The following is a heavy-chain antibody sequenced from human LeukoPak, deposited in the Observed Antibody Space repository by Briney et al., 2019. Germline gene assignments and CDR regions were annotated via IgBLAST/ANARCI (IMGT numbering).Heavy chain of an antibody. D-gene: IGHD6-19*01. V-gene: IGHV1-18*01. CDR1: GYTFSNYG. CDR3: ARDRRAVAGSGSFDI. Sequence: ASVKVSCKASGYTFSNYGISWVRQAPGQGLEWMGWVSVYNGNTNSAQKLQGRVTMTTDTSTTTAYLELRSLRSDDTAVYYCARDRRAVAGSGSFDIWGQGTMVTVSS. J-gene: IGHJ3*02. CDR2: VSVYNGNT.